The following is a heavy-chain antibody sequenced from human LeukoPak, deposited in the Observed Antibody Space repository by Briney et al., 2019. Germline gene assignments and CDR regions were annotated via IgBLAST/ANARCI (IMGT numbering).Heavy chain of an antibody. CDR3: ARGGAAGAFYDAFDI. CDR2: IKQDGSEK. J-gene: IGHJ3*02. D-gene: IGHD2/OR15-2a*01. CDR1: GFTFSSYW. Sequence: QTGGSLRLSCAASGFTFSSYWMGWVRQAPGKGLEWVANIKQDGSEKYYVDSVKGRFTISRDNAKNSLYLQMNSLRAEDTAVYYCARGGAAGAFYDAFDIWGQGTMVTVSS. V-gene: IGHV3-7*01.